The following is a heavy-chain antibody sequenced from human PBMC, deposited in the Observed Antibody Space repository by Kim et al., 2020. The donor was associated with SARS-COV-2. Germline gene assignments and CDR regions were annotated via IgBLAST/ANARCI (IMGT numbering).Heavy chain of an antibody. J-gene: IGHJ6*02. CDR2: ISSSSSYI. CDR1: GFTFSSYS. CDR3: ARDLGRPELPDANYYYYGLDV. Sequence: GGSLRLSCAASGFTFSSYSMNWVRQAPGKGLEWVSSISSSSSYIYYADSVKGRFTISRDNAKNSLYLQMNSLRAEDTAVYYCARDLGRPELPDANYYYYGLDVSRRGTLVTVS. D-gene: IGHD3-16*01. V-gene: IGHV3-21*01.